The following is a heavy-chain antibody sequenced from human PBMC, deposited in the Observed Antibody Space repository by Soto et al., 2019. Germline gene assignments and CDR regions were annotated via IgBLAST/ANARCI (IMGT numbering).Heavy chain of an antibody. CDR1: GYTFTSYY. V-gene: IGHV1-46*03. D-gene: IGHD1-1*01. Sequence: ASVKVSCKASGYTFTSYYMHWVRQAPGQGLEWMGRIYPSDGSTSYAQKFQGRVTMTGDTSTGTAYMELSSLSSEDTAVYYCGRVFAANRNDSLSGVAFDLWGQGTKVTVSS. J-gene: IGHJ3*01. CDR2: IYPSDGST. CDR3: GRVFAANRNDSLSGVAFDL.